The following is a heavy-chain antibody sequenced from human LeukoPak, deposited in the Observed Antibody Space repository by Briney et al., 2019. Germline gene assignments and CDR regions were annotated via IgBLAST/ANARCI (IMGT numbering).Heavy chain of an antibody. CDR3: ARDRSREGTYGSGSYFPGWFDP. V-gene: IGHV4-39*07. J-gene: IGHJ5*02. CDR2: FYYGGST. D-gene: IGHD3-10*01. Sequence: SETLSLTCTVSGGSISGSSHYWAWIRQPPGKGLEWIGHFYYGGSTYYNPSLKSRVTISVDTSKNQFSVKLTSVTAADTAVYYCARDRSREGTYGSGSYFPGWFDPWGQGTLVTVSS. CDR1: GGSISGSSHY.